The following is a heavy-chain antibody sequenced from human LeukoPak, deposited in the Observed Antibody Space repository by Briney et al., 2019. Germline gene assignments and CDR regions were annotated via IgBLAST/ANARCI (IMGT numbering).Heavy chain of an antibody. Sequence: SETLSLTCTISGGSTSTYYWSWIRQPPGQGLEWIGCVYYSGSTNYNPSLKSRVTISVDTSKNQFSLKLSSVTAADTAVYYCARDRRYYDSSGYYYVFDYWGQGTLVTVSS. CDR2: VYYSGST. CDR3: ARDRRYYDSSGYYYVFDY. J-gene: IGHJ4*02. V-gene: IGHV4-59*12. D-gene: IGHD3-22*01. CDR1: GGSTSTYY.